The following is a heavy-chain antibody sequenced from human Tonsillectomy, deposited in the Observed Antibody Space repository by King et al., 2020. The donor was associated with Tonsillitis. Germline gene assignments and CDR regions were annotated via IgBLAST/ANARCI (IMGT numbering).Heavy chain of an antibody. CDR3: ARRSGGSYER. CDR2: IPYSGIT. D-gene: IGHD1-26*01. CDR1: GGSISIYY. Sequence: QLQESGPGLVKPSETLSLTCTVSGGSISIYYWSWIRQPPGKGLEVIGYIPYSGITNYNPSLKSRVTISVDTSKNQFSLKLSSVTAADTAVYYCARRSGGSYERWGQGTLATVSS. V-gene: IGHV4-59*08. J-gene: IGHJ4*02.